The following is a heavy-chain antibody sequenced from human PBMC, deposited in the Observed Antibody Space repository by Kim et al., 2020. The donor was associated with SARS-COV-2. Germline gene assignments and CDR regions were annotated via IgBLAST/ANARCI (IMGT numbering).Heavy chain of an antibody. Sequence: ASVKVSCKASGDTFTSYGFSWVRQAPGQGLEWMGWISAHNGDTLYAQNVQDRVTMTTDASTSTVYMELRSLRSDDTAVYFCARKSTGNPVDYWGQGTLVTVSS. CDR3: ARKSTGNPVDY. V-gene: IGHV1-18*04. CDR2: ISAHNGDT. CDR1: GDTFTSYG. D-gene: IGHD7-27*01. J-gene: IGHJ4*02.